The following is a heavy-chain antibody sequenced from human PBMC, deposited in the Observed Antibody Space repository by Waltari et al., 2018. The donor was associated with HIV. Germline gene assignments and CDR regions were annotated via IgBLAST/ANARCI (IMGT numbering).Heavy chain of an antibody. J-gene: IGHJ6*02. CDR1: GFTFNNNA. CDR2: IWDDGRNK. D-gene: IGHD1-1*01. V-gene: IGHV3-33*01. Sequence: QVQLVESGGGVVQPGTSLSLSWAASGFTFNNNAMHWVRQAPGKVLEWVAVIWDDGRNKYYSDSLKGRFSITRDTSKNTLSLEMNSLRAEDTGIYYCARDRTATSRGNGMDVWGPGTTVIVSS. CDR3: ARDRTATSRGNGMDV.